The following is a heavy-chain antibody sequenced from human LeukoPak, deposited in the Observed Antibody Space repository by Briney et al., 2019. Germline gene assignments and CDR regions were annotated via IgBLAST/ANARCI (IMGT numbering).Heavy chain of an antibody. CDR2: ISSSGSTI. Sequence: GGSLRLSWAASGFTFSRYEMNWVRQAPGEGVEWVSYISSSGSTIYYGDSVKGRFTISSHNAKNSLYLQMNGQRAEDTAVYYCAAGYDILTGYQAWDYRGQGTLVTVSS. D-gene: IGHD3-9*01. J-gene: IGHJ4*02. CDR3: AAGYDILTGYQAWDY. CDR1: GFTFSRYE. V-gene: IGHV3-48*03.